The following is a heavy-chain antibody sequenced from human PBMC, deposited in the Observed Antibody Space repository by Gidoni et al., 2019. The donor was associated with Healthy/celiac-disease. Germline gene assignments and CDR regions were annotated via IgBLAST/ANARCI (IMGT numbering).Heavy chain of an antibody. CDR2: ISSSSSYI. V-gene: IGHV3-21*01. J-gene: IGHJ4*02. Sequence: EVQLVESGGGLVKPGGSLRLSCAASGFTFSSYSMNWVRQAPGKGLEWVSSISSSSSYIYYADSVKGRFTISRDNAKNSLYLQMNSLRAEDTAVYYCARDKHTDSPVDYWGQGTLVTVSS. CDR1: GFTFSSYS. D-gene: IGHD2-21*01. CDR3: ARDKHTDSPVDY.